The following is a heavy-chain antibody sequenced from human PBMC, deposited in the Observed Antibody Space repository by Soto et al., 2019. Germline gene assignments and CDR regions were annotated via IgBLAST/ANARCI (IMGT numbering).Heavy chain of an antibody. CDR1: GGSLSSGGYY. CDR3: ARHLQPYSSSWFEFDY. V-gene: IGHV4-61*08. CDR2: IYYSGST. J-gene: IGHJ4*02. D-gene: IGHD6-13*01. Sequence: PSETLSLTCTVSGGSLSSGGYYWSWIRQPPGKGLEWIGYIYYSGSTNYNPSLKSRVTISVDTSKNQFSLKLSSVTAADTAVYYCARHLQPYSSSWFEFDYWGQGTLVTVSS.